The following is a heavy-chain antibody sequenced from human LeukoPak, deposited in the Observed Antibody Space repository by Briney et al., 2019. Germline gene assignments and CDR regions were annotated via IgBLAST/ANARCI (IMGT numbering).Heavy chain of an antibody. D-gene: IGHD3-16*02. V-gene: IGHV7-4-1*02. CDR1: GYTFTTYG. CDR2: INTNTGNP. Sequence: ASVKVSCKASGYTFTTYGMNWVRQAPGQGLEWMGWINTNTGNPTYAQGFTGRFVFSLDTSVSTAYLQISSLKAEDTAVYYCARAYQPLGGLSLPDYWGQGTLVTVSS. J-gene: IGHJ4*02. CDR3: ARAYQPLGGLSLPDY.